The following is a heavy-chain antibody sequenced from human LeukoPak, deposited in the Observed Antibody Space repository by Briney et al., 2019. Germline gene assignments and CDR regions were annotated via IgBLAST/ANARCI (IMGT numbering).Heavy chain of an antibody. D-gene: IGHD5-24*01. V-gene: IGHV3-7*03. Sequence: GGSLRLSCAASGFTFSSYWMSWVRQAPRKGLEWVASIKFDGVKTEYVDSVKGRFTISRDNAKNSVYLQMNSLRAEDTAVYYCVTWRWAQSEFEYWGQGTLVTVSS. CDR2: IKFDGVKT. J-gene: IGHJ4*02. CDR3: VTWRWAQSEFEY. CDR1: GFTFSSYW.